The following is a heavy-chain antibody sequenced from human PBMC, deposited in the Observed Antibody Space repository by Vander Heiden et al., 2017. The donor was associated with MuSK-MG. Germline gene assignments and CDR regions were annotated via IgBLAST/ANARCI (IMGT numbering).Heavy chain of an antibody. D-gene: IGHD2-2*01. CDR3: ARVVPGGNSGIVDY. J-gene: IGHJ4*02. CDR1: GGSISTDNW. V-gene: IGHV4-4*02. Sequence: QVQLQESGPGLVMPSGTLSLTCTVSGGSISTDNWWTWVHQPPRKRLEWIGDVYHSGTTNSNPSLKSRVTMSVDTSKNQFSLNLGSLTEADTAVYYCARVVPGGNSGIVDYWGQGTLVTVSS. CDR2: VYHSGTT.